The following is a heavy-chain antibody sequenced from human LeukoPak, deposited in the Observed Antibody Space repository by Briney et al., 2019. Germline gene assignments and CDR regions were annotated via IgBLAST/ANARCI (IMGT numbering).Heavy chain of an antibody. D-gene: IGHD3-10*01. V-gene: IGHV1-69*05. CDR1: GYTFTGYY. CDR3: ARDRGYYGSGVFDY. CDR2: IIPIFGTA. Sequence: SVKVSCKASGYTFTGYYMHWVRQAPGQGLEWMGGIIPIFGTANYAQKFQGRVTITTDESTSTAYMELSSLRSEDTAVYYCARDRGYYGSGVFDYWGQGTLVTVSS. J-gene: IGHJ4*02.